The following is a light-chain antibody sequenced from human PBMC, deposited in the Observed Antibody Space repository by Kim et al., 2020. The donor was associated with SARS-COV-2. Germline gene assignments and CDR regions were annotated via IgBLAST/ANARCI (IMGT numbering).Light chain of an antibody. CDR3: CSYAETDTV. CDR2: EGG. J-gene: IGLJ2*01. Sequence: QSALTQPASVSGSPGQSITISCTGTTSDVGNFNLVSWYQQHPGKAPHLIIYEGGKRPSGVSNRFSGSKSDNTASLTISGLQAEDEADYYCCSYAETDTVFGGGTQLTVL. V-gene: IGLV2-23*01. CDR1: TSDVGNFNL.